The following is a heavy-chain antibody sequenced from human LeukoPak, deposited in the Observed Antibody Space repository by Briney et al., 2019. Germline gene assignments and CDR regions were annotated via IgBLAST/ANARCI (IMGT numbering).Heavy chain of an antibody. D-gene: IGHD4-17*01. CDR3: ANLYGDYVDGWFDP. CDR2: IKQDGSEK. J-gene: IGHJ5*02. CDR1: GFTFSSYW. V-gene: IGHV3-7*01. Sequence: GGSLRLSCAASGFTFSSYWMSWVRQAPGKGLEWVANIKQDGSEKYYVDSVKGRFTISRDNAKNSLYLQMNSLRAEDTAVYYCANLYGDYVDGWFDPWGQGTLVTVSS.